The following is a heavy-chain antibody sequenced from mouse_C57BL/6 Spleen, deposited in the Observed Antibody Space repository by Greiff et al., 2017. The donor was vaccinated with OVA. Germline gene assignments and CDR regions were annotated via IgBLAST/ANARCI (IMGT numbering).Heavy chain of an antibody. CDR3: ARWNSLYYFDY. Sequence: QVQLQQSGAELVKPGASVTISCKASGYAFSSYWMNWVKQRPGKGLEWIGQIYPGDGDTNYNGKFKGKATLTADKSSSPAYMQLSSLTSEDSAVYFCARWNSLYYFDYWGQGTTLTVSS. D-gene: IGHD2-12*01. CDR1: GYAFSSYW. CDR2: IYPGDGDT. J-gene: IGHJ2*01. V-gene: IGHV1-80*01.